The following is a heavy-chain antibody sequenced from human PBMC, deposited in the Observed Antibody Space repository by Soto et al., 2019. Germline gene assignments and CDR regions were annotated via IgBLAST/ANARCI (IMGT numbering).Heavy chain of an antibody. D-gene: IGHD6-13*01. Sequence: QVQLVESGGGVVQPGRSLRLSCAASGFTFSSYGMHWVRQAPGKGLEWVAVIWDDGSNKYYADSVKGRFTISRDNSKNTLYLQMNSLRAEDTAVYYCARDPCIAAAASGWFDPWGQGTLVTVSS. CDR3: ARDPCIAAAASGWFDP. V-gene: IGHV3-33*01. CDR2: IWDDGSNK. J-gene: IGHJ5*02. CDR1: GFTFSSYG.